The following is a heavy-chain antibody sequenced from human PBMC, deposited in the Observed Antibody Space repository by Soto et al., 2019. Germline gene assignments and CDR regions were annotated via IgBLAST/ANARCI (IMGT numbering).Heavy chain of an antibody. J-gene: IGHJ4*02. Sequence: GVSHRHSCGFAGVPISSYVMILVSPAPGKGLEWVANIKQDVSEKYYVDSVKGRFTISRDNAKNSLYLQMNSLRAEDTAVYYCARDTPLGVRYFDPPYDYWGQGTRVTVSA. V-gene: IGHV3-7*01. CDR3: ARDTPLGVRYFDPPYDY. CDR1: GVPISSYV. CDR2: IKQDVSEK. D-gene: IGHD3-9*01.